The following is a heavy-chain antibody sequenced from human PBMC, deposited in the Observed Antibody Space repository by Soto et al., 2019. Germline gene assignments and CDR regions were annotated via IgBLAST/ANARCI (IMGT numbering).Heavy chain of an antibody. CDR3: AREVYYDYIWGSYRSPPRDAFDI. CDR1: GFTFSSYW. J-gene: IGHJ3*02. V-gene: IGHV3-7*01. Sequence: GGSLRLSCAASGFTFSSYWMSWVRQAPGKGLEWVANIKQDGGEKYYVDSVKGRFTISRDNAKNSLYLQMNSLRAEDTAVYYCAREVYYDYIWGSYRSPPRDAFDIWGQGTMVTVSS. D-gene: IGHD3-16*02. CDR2: IKQDGGEK.